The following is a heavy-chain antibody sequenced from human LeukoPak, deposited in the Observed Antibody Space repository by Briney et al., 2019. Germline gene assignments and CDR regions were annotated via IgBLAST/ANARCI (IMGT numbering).Heavy chain of an antibody. CDR3: AIPDYDSSGYADY. CDR2: IWFGGSNK. V-gene: IGHV3-33*01. J-gene: IGHJ4*02. CDR1: GFTFSSYG. D-gene: IGHD3-22*01. Sequence: GRSLRLSCAASGFTFSSYGMHWVRQAPGKGLEWVAVIWFGGSNKYYADSVKGRFTISRDISKNTLYLQMNSLRGEDTAVYYCAIPDYDSSGYADYWGQGTLVTVS.